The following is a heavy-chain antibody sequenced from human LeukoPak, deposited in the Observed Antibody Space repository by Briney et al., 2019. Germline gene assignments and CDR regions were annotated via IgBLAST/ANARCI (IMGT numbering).Heavy chain of an antibody. CDR3: ARGAGSGWSPNYYGMDV. D-gene: IGHD6-19*01. V-gene: IGHV4-34*01. J-gene: IGHJ6*02. Sequence: SETLSLTCAVYGGSFSGYYWSWIRQPPGKGLEWIGEINHSGSTNYNPPLKSRVTISVDTSKNQFSLKLSSVTAADTAVYYCARGAGSGWSPNYYGMDVWGQGTTVTVSS. CDR2: INHSGST. CDR1: GGSFSGYY.